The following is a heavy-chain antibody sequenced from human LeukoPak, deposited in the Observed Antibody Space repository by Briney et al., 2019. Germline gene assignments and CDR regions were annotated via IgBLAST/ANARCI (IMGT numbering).Heavy chain of an antibody. CDR1: VYTXTSYG. D-gene: IGHD3-22*01. CDR3: AREHRDHYYDSSGYYDG. J-gene: IGHJ4*02. CDR2: MSPYNGNT. Sequence: ASVKVSCKASVYTXTSYGMSWVRQAPGQGLDWMGWMSPYNGNTNYAQKLQGRVTMTTDTSTSTAYMELRSLRSDDTAVYYCAREHRDHYYDSSGYYDGWGQGTLVTVSS. V-gene: IGHV1-18*01.